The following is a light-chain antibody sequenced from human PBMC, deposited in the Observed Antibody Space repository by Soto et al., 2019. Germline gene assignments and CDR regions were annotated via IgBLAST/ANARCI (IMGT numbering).Light chain of an antibody. V-gene: IGKV1-33*01. CDR1: QDISNY. Sequence: DIQMTQSPSSLSASVGDRVTITCQASQDISNYLNWYQQKPGKAPKLLIYDASSLATGVPSRFSGSRAVTDFTFCISGVQAEDIVTDYCQEYLKRLTFGAGNKGDIK. J-gene: IGKJ3*01. CDR2: DAS. CDR3: QEYLKRLT.